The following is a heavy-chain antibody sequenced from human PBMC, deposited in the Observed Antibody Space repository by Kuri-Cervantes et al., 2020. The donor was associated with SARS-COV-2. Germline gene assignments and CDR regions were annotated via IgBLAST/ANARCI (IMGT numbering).Heavy chain of an antibody. CDR1: GYTFTGYY. V-gene: IGHV1-2*02. J-gene: IGHJ6*03. Sequence: ASVKVSCKASGYTFTGYYMHWVRQAPGQGLEWMGWINPNSGGTNYAQKFQGRVTMTRDTSISTAYMELSRLRSDDTAVYYCARAPTWGSSNYNYYYMDVWGKGTTVTVSS. CDR3: ARAPTWGSSNYNYYYMDV. CDR2: INPNSGGT. D-gene: IGHD6-6*01.